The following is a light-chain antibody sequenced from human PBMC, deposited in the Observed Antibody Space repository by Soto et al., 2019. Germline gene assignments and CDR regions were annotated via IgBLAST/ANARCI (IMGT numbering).Light chain of an antibody. CDR3: QQYDSLLYT. V-gene: IGKV1-5*01. CDR2: DAS. CDR1: QNISVW. J-gene: IGKJ2*01. Sequence: DIQMTQSPSTLSASVGDGVTITCRASQNISVWLAWYQQKPGKAPKLLIYDASNLEIGVPSRFSGGGSGTEFTFTITSLQPEDVATYYCQQYDSLLYTFGQGTKVEI.